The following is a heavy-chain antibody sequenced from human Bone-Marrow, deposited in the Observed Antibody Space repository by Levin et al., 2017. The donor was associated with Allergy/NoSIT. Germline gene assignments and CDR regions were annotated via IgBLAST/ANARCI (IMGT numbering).Heavy chain of an antibody. Sequence: ASVKVSCKGSGYSFTSYWIGWVRQMPGKGLEWMGIIYPGDSDTRYSPSFQGQVTISADKSISTAYLQWSSLKASDTAMYYCARTARRGYSSGGSPYNWFDPWGQGTLVTVSS. J-gene: IGHJ5*02. V-gene: IGHV5-51*01. D-gene: IGHD6-19*01. CDR1: GYSFTSYW. CDR3: ARTARRGYSSGGSPYNWFDP. CDR2: IYPGDSDT.